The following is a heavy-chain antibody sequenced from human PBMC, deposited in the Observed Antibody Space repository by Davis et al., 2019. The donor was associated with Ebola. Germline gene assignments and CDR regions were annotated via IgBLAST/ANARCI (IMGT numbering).Heavy chain of an antibody. D-gene: IGHD1-26*01. CDR1: GGSFSGYY. J-gene: IGHJ4*02. V-gene: IGHV4-34*01. Sequence: MPSETLSLTCAVYGGSFSGYYWSWIRQPPGKGLEWIGEINHSGSTNYNPSLKSRVTISVDTSKNQFSLKLSSVTAADTAVYYCARGHTLVGATDFDYWGQGTLVTVSS. CDR3: ARGHTLVGATDFDY. CDR2: INHSGST.